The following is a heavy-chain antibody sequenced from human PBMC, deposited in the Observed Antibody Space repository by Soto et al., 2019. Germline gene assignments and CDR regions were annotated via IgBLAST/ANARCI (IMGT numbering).Heavy chain of an antibody. J-gene: IGHJ4*02. CDR2: INPSGGST. V-gene: IGHV1-46*01. CDR3: AREAGYYDSSGGWYFDY. CDR1: GYTFTSYY. D-gene: IGHD3-22*01. Sequence: QVQLVQSGAEVKKPGASVKVSCKASGYTFTSYYMHWVRQAPGQGLEWMGIINPSGGSTSYAQKFQGRVTMTRDTFTSTVYMELSSLRSEDTAVYYCAREAGYYDSSGGWYFDYWGQGTLVTVSS.